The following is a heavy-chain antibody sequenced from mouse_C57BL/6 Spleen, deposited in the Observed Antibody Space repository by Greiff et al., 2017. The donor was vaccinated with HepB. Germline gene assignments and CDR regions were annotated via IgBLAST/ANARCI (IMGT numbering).Heavy chain of an antibody. CDR2: ISSGSSTI. CDR1: GFTFSDYG. D-gene: IGHD2-4*01. J-gene: IGHJ3*01. V-gene: IGHV5-17*01. CDR3: AKGPPYDYDGAWFAY. Sequence: EVKLVESGGGLVKPGGSLKLSCAASGFTFSDYGMHWVRQAPEKGLEWVAYISSGSSTIYYADTVKGRFTISRDNAKNTLFLQMTSLRSEDTAMYYCAKGPPYDYDGAWFAYWGQGTLVTVSA.